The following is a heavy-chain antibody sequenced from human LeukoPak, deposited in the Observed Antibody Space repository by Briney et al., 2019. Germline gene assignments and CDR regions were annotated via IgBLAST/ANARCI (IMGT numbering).Heavy chain of an antibody. J-gene: IGHJ4*02. V-gene: IGHV3-48*01. D-gene: IGHD6-19*01. CDR1: GFTFSSYG. CDR3: ARDGAEAVAGPYYFDY. Sequence: GGTLRLSCAASGFTFSSYGMSWVRQAPGKGLEWVSYISSSSSTIYYADSVKGRFTISRDNAKNSLYLQMNSLRAEDTAVYYCARDGAEAVAGPYYFDYWGQGTLVTVSS. CDR2: ISSSSSTI.